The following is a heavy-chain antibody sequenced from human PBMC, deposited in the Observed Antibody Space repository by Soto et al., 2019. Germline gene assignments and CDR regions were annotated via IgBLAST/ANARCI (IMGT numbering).Heavy chain of an antibody. Sequence: GASVKVSCEASGGTFRSYAITWVRQAPGQGLEWMGGVIPMFGTPNYAQKVQDRVTITADESTNTAYMDLSSLRFDDTAVYYCAIMYSSDWGGDLGYWGQGTLVTVSS. J-gene: IGHJ4*02. CDR2: VIPMFGTP. D-gene: IGHD6-19*01. CDR3: AIMYSSDWGGDLGY. CDR1: GGTFRSYA. V-gene: IGHV1-69*13.